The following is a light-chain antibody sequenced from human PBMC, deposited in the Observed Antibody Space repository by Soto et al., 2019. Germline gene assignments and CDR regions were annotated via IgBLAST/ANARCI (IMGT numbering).Light chain of an antibody. J-gene: IGKJ5*01. V-gene: IGKV3-20*01. CDR1: QSLSSDS. CDR2: DVS. CDR3: QHYFSSSIT. Sequence: ENVLTQFPGTLSLSPGDRATLSCRASQSLSSDSLAWYQQKPGQAPRLLIYDVSIRATGIPDRFSGSGSGSDFTLTSSRLEPEDFAVYYCQHYFSSSITFGQGTRLEIK.